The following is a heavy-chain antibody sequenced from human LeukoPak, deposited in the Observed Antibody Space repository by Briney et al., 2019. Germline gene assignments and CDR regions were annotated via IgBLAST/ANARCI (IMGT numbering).Heavy chain of an antibody. Sequence: SETLSLTCAGYGGSFSGYYWRWIRQPPGKGLEWIGEINHSGSTNYNPSLKSRVTISVDTSKNQFSLKLSSVTAADTAVYYCARGIAAAGTWGRADWLDPWGQGTLVTVSS. CDR2: INHSGST. J-gene: IGHJ5*02. CDR1: GGSFSGYY. CDR3: ARGIAAAGTWGRADWLDP. V-gene: IGHV4-34*01. D-gene: IGHD6-13*01.